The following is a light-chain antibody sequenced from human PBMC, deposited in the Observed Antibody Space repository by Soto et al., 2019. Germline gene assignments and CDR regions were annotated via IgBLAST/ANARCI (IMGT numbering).Light chain of an antibody. CDR2: DVS. CDR3: SSYTSTSTLVV. V-gene: IGLV2-14*01. CDR1: SSAVGGYDY. J-gene: IGLJ2*01. Sequence: QSALTQPASVSGSPGQSITISCTGSSSAVGGYDYVSWYQQHPGKAPKLMIHDVSNRPSGVSNRFSGSKSGNTASLTISGLQAEDEADYYCSSYTSTSTLVVFGGGTQLTVL.